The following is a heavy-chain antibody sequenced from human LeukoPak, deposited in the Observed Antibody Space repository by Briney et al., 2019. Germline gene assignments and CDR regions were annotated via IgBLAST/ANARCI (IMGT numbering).Heavy chain of an antibody. V-gene: IGHV4-61*02. J-gene: IGHJ5*02. Sequence: PSETLSLTCTVSGASISSESYYWTWIRQPAGKGLEWIGRIYNTGSTKYNPSLKSRVTISIDTSKNQFSLKLNSVTAADTAVYYCARVMAVNPDWFDPWGQGTLVTVS. CDR3: ARVMAVNPDWFDP. D-gene: IGHD5-24*01. CDR1: GASISSESYY. CDR2: IYNTGST.